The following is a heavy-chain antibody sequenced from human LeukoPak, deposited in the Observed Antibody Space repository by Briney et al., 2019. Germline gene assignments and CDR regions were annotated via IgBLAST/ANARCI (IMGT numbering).Heavy chain of an antibody. CDR2: IYPGDSDT. V-gene: IGHV5-51*01. CDR1: GYSFTTYW. Sequence: GEPLKISCKGSGYSFTTYWIAWVRQMPGKGLEWMGIIYPGDSDTRYSPSLQGQVTISVDKSITTAYLQWSSLKASDSAMYYCAREGSTGGYYDYWGQGTLVTVSS. J-gene: IGHJ4*02. D-gene: IGHD2-8*02. CDR3: AREGSTGGYYDY.